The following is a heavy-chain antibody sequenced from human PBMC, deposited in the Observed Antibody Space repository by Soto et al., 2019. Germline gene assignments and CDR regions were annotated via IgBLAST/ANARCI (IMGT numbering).Heavy chain of an antibody. CDR3: ARNMDYYYGPGSGNGHGV. D-gene: IGHD3-10*01. CDR2: INPKFGDT. Sequence: QVQLVQSGAEVKEPGDSVRVSCEASGYTFTAYYIHWVRQVPGQGLEWMGWINPKFGDTTYAQDFHGRVTMTRDMSISTVYMELSRLTSDYTAIYYCARNMDYYYGPGSGNGHGVWGQGTTVTVFS. J-gene: IGHJ6*02. CDR1: GYTFTAYY. V-gene: IGHV1-2*02.